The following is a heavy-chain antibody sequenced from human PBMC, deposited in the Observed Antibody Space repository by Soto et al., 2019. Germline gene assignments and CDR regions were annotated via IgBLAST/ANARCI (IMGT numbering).Heavy chain of an antibody. Sequence: PSETLSLTCAVSGGSISSGGYSWSWFRQPPGKGLEWIGYIYHSGSTYYNPSLKSRVTISVDRSKNQFSLKLSSVTAADTAVYFFVGGGALPRFYWCPGSRVSV. CDR3: VGGGALPRFY. V-gene: IGHV4-30-2*01. CDR2: IYHSGST. CDR1: GGSISSGGYS. J-gene: IGHJ4*02. D-gene: IGHD1-26*01.